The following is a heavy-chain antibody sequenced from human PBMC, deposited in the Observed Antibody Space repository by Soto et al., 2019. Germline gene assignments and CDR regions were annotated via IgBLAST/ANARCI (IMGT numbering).Heavy chain of an antibody. CDR1: GGSISSGGYY. V-gene: IGHV4-31*03. Sequence: PSETLSLTCTVSGGSISSGGYYWNWIRQHPGKGLEWIGYIYYSGSTYYNPSLKSRVTISVDTSKNQFSLKLSSVTAADTAVYYCARDPGNSINYYYGMDVWGQGTTVTVS. CDR3: ARDPGNSINYYYGMDV. J-gene: IGHJ6*02. CDR2: IYYSGST.